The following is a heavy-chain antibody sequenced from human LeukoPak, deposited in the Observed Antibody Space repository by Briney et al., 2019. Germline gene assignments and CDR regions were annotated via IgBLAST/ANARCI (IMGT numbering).Heavy chain of an antibody. V-gene: IGHV4-59*01. D-gene: IGHD6-19*01. Sequence: SETLSLTCTVSGDSISTYHWSWIRQPPGKGLEWIGYIYYRVTSDYNPSLKSRVTMSVDMSTRQISLKLSSVTAADTAVYYCARDQWLARDHYMDVWGKGTTVTVSS. CDR2: IYYRVTS. CDR1: GDSISTYH. CDR3: ARDQWLARDHYMDV. J-gene: IGHJ6*03.